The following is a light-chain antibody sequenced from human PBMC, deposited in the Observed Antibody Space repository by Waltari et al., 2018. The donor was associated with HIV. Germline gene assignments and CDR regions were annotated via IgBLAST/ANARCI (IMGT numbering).Light chain of an antibody. Sequence: SFELTQAPSVSVSPGQTARITCSGDALAKQYSYGYQQKPGQAPVVVIYKDAERPSGIPEGFSGSSSGTTVTLTIRGVQAEDEADYFCQSADTSGTRVFGPGTKVTVL. J-gene: IGLJ1*01. CDR3: QSADTSGTRV. CDR1: ALAKQY. CDR2: KDA. V-gene: IGLV3-25*03.